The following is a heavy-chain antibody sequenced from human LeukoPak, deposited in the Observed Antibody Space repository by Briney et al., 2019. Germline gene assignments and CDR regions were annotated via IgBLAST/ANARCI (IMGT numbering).Heavy chain of an antibody. CDR3: ARGVVLYSSSSGPDY. J-gene: IGHJ4*02. CDR1: GGSFSGYY. V-gene: IGHV4-34*01. D-gene: IGHD6-6*01. Sequence: SETLSLTCAVDGGSFSGYYWSWIRQPPGKGLEWIGEINHSGSTNYNPSLKSRVTISVDTSKNQFSLKLSSVTAADTAVYYCARGVVLYSSSSGPDYWGQGTLVTVSS. CDR2: INHSGST.